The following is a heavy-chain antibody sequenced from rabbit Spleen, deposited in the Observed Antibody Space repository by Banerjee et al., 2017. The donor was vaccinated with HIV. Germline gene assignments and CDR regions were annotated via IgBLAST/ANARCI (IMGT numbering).Heavy chain of an antibody. CDR3: ARNFDL. CDR1: GFSFSDRDV. J-gene: IGHJ4*01. V-gene: IGHV1S40*01. CDR2: INAATGKP. Sequence: QSLEESGGDLVKPGASLTLTCKASGFSFSDRDVMCWVRQAPGKGLEWIACINAATGKPVYATWAKGRFTISRTSSTTVTLQMTSLTAADTATYFCARNFDLWGQGTLVTVS.